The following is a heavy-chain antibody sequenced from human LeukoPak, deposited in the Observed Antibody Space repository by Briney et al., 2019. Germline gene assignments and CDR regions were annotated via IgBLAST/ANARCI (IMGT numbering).Heavy chain of an antibody. D-gene: IGHD2-2*01. CDR2: IYSDDSGT. V-gene: IGHV3-74*01. CDR3: ATGRSTLDY. CDR1: GFTFSGYW. J-gene: IGHJ4*02. Sequence: GGSLRLSCVASGFTFSGYWMNWVRQAPGKGLMWVSRIYSDDSGTSYAASVKGRFTISRDNAKNTLYLQMASLRGDDTAVYYCATGRSTLDYWGQGTLVTVSS.